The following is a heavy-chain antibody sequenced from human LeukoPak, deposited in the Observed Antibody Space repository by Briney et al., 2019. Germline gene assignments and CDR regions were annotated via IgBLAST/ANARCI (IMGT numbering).Heavy chain of an antibody. CDR2: ISSSSSYI. J-gene: IGHJ3*02. V-gene: IGHV3-21*01. Sequence: GGSLRLSCAASGFTFSSYSMNWVRQAPGKGLEWVSSISSSSSYIYYADSVKGRFTISRDNAKNSLYLQMNSLRAEDTAVYYCARYSGYDSDGELPFDIWGQGTMVTVSS. CDR3: ARYSGYDSDGELPFDI. D-gene: IGHD5-12*01. CDR1: GFTFSSYS.